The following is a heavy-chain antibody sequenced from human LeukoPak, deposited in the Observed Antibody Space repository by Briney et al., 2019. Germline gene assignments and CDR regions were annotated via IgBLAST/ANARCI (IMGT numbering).Heavy chain of an antibody. V-gene: IGHV4-59*01. CDR1: DGSINSYY. CDR3: ARGRSNYYGMDV. D-gene: IGHD1-26*01. CDR2: IYYNGNT. J-gene: IGHJ6*02. Sequence: SETLSLTCSVSDGSINSYYWNWIRRPPGKGLEWIGYIYYNGNTNYSPSLKSRVTMSVDTSKNLFSLKVSSVTAADTAVYHCARGRSNYYGMDVWGQGTTVTVPS.